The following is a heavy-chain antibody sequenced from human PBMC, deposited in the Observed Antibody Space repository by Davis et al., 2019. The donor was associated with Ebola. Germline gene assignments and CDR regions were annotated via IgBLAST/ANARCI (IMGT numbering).Heavy chain of an antibody. CDR1: GYTFSMYG. D-gene: IGHD1-26*01. Sequence: ASVKVSCKASGYTFSMYGIAWVRQAPGQGLEWMGWTTIYNGDTKYAQNLQGRVTMTTDTSTSTAYMELRSLRSDDTAVYYCARARGVGATSIAWFDPWGQGTLVTVSS. CDR3: ARARGVGATSIAWFDP. V-gene: IGHV1-18*04. CDR2: TTIYNGDT. J-gene: IGHJ5*02.